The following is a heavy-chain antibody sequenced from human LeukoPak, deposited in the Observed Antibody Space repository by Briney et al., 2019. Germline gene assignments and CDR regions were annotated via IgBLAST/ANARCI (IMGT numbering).Heavy chain of an antibody. D-gene: IGHD4-17*01. V-gene: IGHV4-59*01. Sequence: SETLSLTCTVSGGSISSYYWSWIRQPPGEGLEWIGYIYYSGSTNYNPSLKSRDTISVDTSKNQFSLKLSSVTAADTAVYYCARGYGDYLDYWGQGTLVTVSS. J-gene: IGHJ4*02. CDR3: ARGYGDYLDY. CDR1: GGSISSYY. CDR2: IYYSGST.